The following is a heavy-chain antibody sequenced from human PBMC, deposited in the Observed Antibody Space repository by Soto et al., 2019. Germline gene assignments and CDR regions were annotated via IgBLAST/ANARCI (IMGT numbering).Heavy chain of an antibody. J-gene: IGHJ6*03. CDR1: GFTFSSYD. V-gene: IGHV3-13*01. CDR2: LGTAGDT. CDR3: ARGRSFCSSTICPPGARYYYYYIDV. D-gene: IGHD2-2*01. Sequence: EVQLVESGGGLVQPGGYLRLSCAASGFTFSSYDMHWVRQATGKGLEWVSALGTAGDTYYPGSVKGRFTISRENAKNSLYLQMNSLRARDTAVYYWARGRSFCSSTICPPGARYYYYYIDVWGKVTTVTVSS.